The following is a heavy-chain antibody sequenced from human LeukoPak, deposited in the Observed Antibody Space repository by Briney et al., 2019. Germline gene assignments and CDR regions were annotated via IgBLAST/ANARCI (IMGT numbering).Heavy chain of an antibody. J-gene: IGHJ6*03. CDR3: ARGPSSYFYMDV. V-gene: IGHV3-64*02. Sequence: GGSLRLSCAGSGFTFSDYTMHWVRQGPGKGLEYVSAITANARSKYHADSVRGRFTISRDNSKDTLYLQMGSLRPEDTTVYYCARGPSSYFYMDVWGKGTTVTISS. CDR1: GFTFSDYT. CDR2: ITANARSK.